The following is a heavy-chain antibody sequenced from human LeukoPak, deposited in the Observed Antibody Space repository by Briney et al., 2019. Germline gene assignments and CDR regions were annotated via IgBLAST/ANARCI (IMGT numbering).Heavy chain of an antibody. CDR3: ARGARLLPPFDY. J-gene: IGHJ4*02. D-gene: IGHD3-22*01. CDR2: INHSGST. CDR1: GGSISSYY. V-gene: IGHV4-34*01. Sequence: SETLSLTCTVSGGSISSYYWSWIRQPPGKGLEWIGEINHSGSTNYNPSLKSRVTISVDTSKNQFSLKLSSVTAADTAVYYCARGARLLPPFDYWGQGTLVTVSS.